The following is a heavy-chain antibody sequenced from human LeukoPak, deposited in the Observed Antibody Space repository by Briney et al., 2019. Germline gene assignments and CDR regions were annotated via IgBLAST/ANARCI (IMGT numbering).Heavy chain of an antibody. CDR1: GYSISSGYY. CDR2: IYHSGST. V-gene: IGHV4-38-2*02. D-gene: IGHD2-15*01. CDR3: ARDFVVVVAEYYFDY. Sequence: SETLSLTCTVSGYSISSGYYWGWIRQPPGKGLEWIGSIYHSGSTYYNPSLKSRVTISVDTSKNQFSLELSSVTAADTAVYYCARDFVVVVAEYYFDYWGQGTLVTVSS. J-gene: IGHJ4*02.